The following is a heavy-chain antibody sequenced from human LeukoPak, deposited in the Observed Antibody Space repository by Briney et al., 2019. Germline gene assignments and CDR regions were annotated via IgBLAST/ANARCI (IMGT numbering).Heavy chain of an antibody. CDR1: GDSITSSTSY. CDR2: IYYTEST. V-gene: IGHV4-39*07. Sequence: PSETLSLTCTVSGDSITSSTSYWGWIRQPPGKGLEFIGTIYYTESTYYNPSLKGRVTISIDTSKKQISLKLSSVTAADTAIYYCARWVVSGLRGAFDVWGQGTMVPVS. D-gene: IGHD2-21*01. J-gene: IGHJ3*01. CDR3: ARWVVSGLRGAFDV.